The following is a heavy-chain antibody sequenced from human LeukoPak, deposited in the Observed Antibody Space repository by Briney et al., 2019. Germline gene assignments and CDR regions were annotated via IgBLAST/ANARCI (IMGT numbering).Heavy chain of an antibody. V-gene: IGHV4-39*01. CDR2: IHYSGST. Sequence: SETLSLTCSVSGGSISTSGYYWGWIRQPPGKGLEWIASIHYSGSTFYNPSLKSRVTISVDTSKNQFSLKLSSVTAADTAVYYCARHVMSIAAAGTWFDPWGQGTLVTVSS. CDR3: ARHVMSIAAAGTWFDP. CDR1: GGSISTSGYY. J-gene: IGHJ5*02. D-gene: IGHD6-13*01.